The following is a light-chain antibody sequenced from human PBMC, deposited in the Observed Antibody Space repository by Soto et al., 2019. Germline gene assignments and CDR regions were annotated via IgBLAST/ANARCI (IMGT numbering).Light chain of an antibody. CDR1: QSVSTY. CDR3: QQRSNWIT. J-gene: IGKJ5*01. Sequence: PGERATLSCRASQSVSTYLGWYQQKPGQAPRLLIYDASNRATGIPARFSGSGSGTDFTLTISSLEPEDFAVYYCQQRSNWITFGQGTRLEIK. V-gene: IGKV3-11*01. CDR2: DAS.